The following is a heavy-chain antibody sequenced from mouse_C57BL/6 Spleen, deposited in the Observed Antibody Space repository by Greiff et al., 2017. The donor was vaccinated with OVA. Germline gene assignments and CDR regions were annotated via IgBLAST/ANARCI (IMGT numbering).Heavy chain of an antibody. CDR2: IHPNSGST. Sequence: QVQLQQPGAELVKPGASVKLSCKASGYTFTSYWMHWVKQRPGQGLEWIGMIHPNSGSTNYNEKLKSKDTLTVDKSASTAYMQLSSLTSEDYAVYYCARAYDSAWFAYWGQGTLVTVSA. V-gene: IGHV1-64*01. J-gene: IGHJ3*01. D-gene: IGHD2-4*01. CDR3: ARAYDSAWFAY. CDR1: GYTFTSYW.